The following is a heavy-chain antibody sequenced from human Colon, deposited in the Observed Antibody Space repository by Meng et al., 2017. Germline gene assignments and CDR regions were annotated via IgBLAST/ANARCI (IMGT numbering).Heavy chain of an antibody. CDR2: IYTSGST. Sequence: VSLRLSYTVSGGSISSYYWSWIRQPAGKGLEWIGRIYTSGSTNYNPSLKSRVTMSVDTSKNQFSLKLSSVTAADTAVYYCARDEYSWAFDIWGQGTMDTVSS. J-gene: IGHJ3*02. D-gene: IGHD2-15*01. V-gene: IGHV4-4*07. CDR3: ARDEYSWAFDI. CDR1: GGSISSYY.